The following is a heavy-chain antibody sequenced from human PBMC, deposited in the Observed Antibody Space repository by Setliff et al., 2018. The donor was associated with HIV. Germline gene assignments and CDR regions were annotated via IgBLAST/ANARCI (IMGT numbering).Heavy chain of an antibody. D-gene: IGHD5-12*01. CDR3: ARRGWNGYKAFDY. Sequence: SETLSLTCVVYGGSFTDYSWNWIRQPPGKGLEWIGEINHSGSANYNPPLKSRVRMSLDTSKKHMSLNLTSLTAADTAVYYCARRGWNGYKAFDYWGQGTLVTVS. J-gene: IGHJ4*02. V-gene: IGHV4-34*01. CDR2: INHSGSA. CDR1: GGSFTDYS.